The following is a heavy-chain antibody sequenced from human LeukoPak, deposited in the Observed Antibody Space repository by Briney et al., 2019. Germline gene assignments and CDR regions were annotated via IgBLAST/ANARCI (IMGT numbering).Heavy chain of an antibody. CDR1: GGSISSYY. V-gene: IGHV4-4*07. D-gene: IGHD6-19*01. Sequence: SETLSLTCTVSGGSISSYYWSWIRQPAGKGLEWIGRIYTSGSTNYNPSLKSRVTISVDTSKNQFSLKLSSVTAADTAVYYCASTRPGGQWLVSTIRGYDYWGQGTLVTVSS. CDR2: IYTSGST. J-gene: IGHJ4*02. CDR3: ASTRPGGQWLVSTIRGYDY.